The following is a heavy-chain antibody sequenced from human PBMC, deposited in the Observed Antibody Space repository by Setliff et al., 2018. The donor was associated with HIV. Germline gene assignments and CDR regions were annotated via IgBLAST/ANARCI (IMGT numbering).Heavy chain of an antibody. CDR1: GYSISSGYY. Sequence: PSETLSLTCSVSGYSISSGYYWSWVRQPPGKGLEWIATIHHSGTTYYNPSLKSLVTIPVDTSKNHFSLNVNSVTAADTAVYSCARYVSSGFYFDFWGQGTLVTVSS. J-gene: IGHJ4*02. CDR3: ARYVSSGFYFDF. CDR2: IHHSGTT. D-gene: IGHD3-22*01. V-gene: IGHV4-38-2*02.